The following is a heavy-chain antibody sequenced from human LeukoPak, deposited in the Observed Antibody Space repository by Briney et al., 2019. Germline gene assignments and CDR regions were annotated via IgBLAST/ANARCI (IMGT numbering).Heavy chain of an antibody. V-gene: IGHV1-46*01. CDR1: GYTFTNYY. D-gene: IGHD6-19*01. CDR2: INPSGDST. Sequence: ASVKVSCKASGYTFTNYYIHWVRQAPGQGLEWMGIINPSGDSTSYAQKFQGRVTMTRDMSTSTVYMELSSLRSEDTAVYYCAIYSSGTYYFDYWGQGTLVTVSS. CDR3: AIYSSGTYYFDY. J-gene: IGHJ4*02.